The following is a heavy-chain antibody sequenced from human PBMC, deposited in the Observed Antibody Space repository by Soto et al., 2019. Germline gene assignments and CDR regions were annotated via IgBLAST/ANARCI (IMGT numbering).Heavy chain of an antibody. CDR1: GLTFSSYG. V-gene: IGHV3-33*01. CDR3: ARDHGAAAGIYYYYGMDV. J-gene: IGHJ6*02. Sequence: ALRLSCAAAGLTFSSYGIHWVRQAPGKGLEWVAVIWYDGSNKYYADSVKGRFTISRDNSKNTLYLQMNSLRAEDTAVYYCARDHGAAAGIYYYYGMDVWGQGTTVTVSS. D-gene: IGHD6-13*01. CDR2: IWYDGSNK.